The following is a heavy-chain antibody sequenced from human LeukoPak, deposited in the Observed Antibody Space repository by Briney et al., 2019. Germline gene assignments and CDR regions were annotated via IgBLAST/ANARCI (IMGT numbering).Heavy chain of an antibody. V-gene: IGHV3-33*01. CDR2: IWYDGSNK. CDR3: ARGLVVRYFDWSLPADRSFDI. Sequence: GGSLRLSCAASGFTFSSYGMHWVRQAPGKGLEWVAVIWYDGSNKYYADSVKGRFTISRDNSKNTLYLQMNSLRAEDTAVYYCARGLVVRYFDWSLPADRSFDIWGQGTMVTVSS. D-gene: IGHD3-9*01. CDR1: GFTFSSYG. J-gene: IGHJ3*02.